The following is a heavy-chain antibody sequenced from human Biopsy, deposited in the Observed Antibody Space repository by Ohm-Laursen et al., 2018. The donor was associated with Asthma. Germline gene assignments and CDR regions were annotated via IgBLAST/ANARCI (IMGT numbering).Heavy chain of an antibody. Sequence: SLRLSCTASGFSFSNFAIHWVRQAPGKGLEWVGVISKDASTQDYADSVKGRFTMARDNSKNTLDLQMNSLREEDTAVYYCVGDGTDDAFDIWGQGTVVSVSS. CDR3: VGDGTDDAFDI. D-gene: IGHD1-1*01. CDR1: GFSFSNFA. CDR2: ISKDASTQ. V-gene: IGHV3-30*01. J-gene: IGHJ3*02.